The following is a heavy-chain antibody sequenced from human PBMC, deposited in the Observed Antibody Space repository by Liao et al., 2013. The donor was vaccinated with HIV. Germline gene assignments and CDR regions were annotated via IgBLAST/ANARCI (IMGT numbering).Heavy chain of an antibody. V-gene: IGHV4-30-4*08. D-gene: IGHD3-10*01. CDR1: GDSISSGDYY. J-gene: IGHJ6*01. Sequence: QVQLQESGPGLVKPSQTLSLTCTVSGDSISSGDYYWSWIRQPPGKGLEWIGHIYYSGSTYYNPSLKSRLTLSVDTSKNQFSLKLTSVTAADTAVYYCATRIGPTNYGSGVVTPPLPLPLRYYYG. CDR2: IYYSGST. CDR3: ATRIGPTNYGSGVVTPPLPLPLRYYYG.